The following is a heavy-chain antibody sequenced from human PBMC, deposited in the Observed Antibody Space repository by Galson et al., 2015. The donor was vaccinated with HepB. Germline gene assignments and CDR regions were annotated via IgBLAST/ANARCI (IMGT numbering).Heavy chain of an antibody. V-gene: IGHV1-3*01. J-gene: IGHJ4*02. Sequence: SVKVSCKASGYTFTSYAMHWVRQAPGQRLEWMGWINAGNGDTKYSQKFQDRVTITRDTSASTAYMELSSLRSEDTALHYCARDRGGTGDFDYWGQGTLVTVSS. CDR2: INAGNGDT. CDR3: ARDRGGTGDFDY. D-gene: IGHD7-27*01. CDR1: GYTFTSYA.